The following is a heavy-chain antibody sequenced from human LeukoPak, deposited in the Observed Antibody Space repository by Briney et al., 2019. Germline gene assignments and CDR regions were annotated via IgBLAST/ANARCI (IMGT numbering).Heavy chain of an antibody. V-gene: IGHV3-23*01. Sequence: GGSLRLSCVGSGFTFNNFAMTWVRQAPGKGLEWVSAISGSGGSTLYADSVKGRFTISRDNSKNTLYLQINSLRAEDTAVYYCVKVPYGSGSYSTLDYWGQGTLVTVSS. CDR3: VKVPYGSGSYSTLDY. D-gene: IGHD3-10*01. CDR2: ISGSGGST. CDR1: GFTFNNFA. J-gene: IGHJ4*02.